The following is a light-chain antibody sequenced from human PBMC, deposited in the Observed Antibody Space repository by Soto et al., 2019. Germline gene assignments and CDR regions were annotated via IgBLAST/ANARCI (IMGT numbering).Light chain of an antibody. CDR3: GTWDRSLSIDV. CDR2: DNN. V-gene: IGLV1-51*01. Sequence: QSVLTQPPSVSAASGQKVSISCSGSDSNTGSNFVSWFQQLPGTAPKLLIYDNNSRPSGIPDRFSGSKSGTSATLDISGLQTGDEADYYCGTWDRSLSIDVFGSGTKVTVL. CDR1: DSNTGSNF. J-gene: IGLJ1*01.